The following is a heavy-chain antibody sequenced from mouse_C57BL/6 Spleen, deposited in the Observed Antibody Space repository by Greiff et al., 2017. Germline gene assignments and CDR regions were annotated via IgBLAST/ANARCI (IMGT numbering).Heavy chain of an antibody. D-gene: IGHD1-1*01. J-gene: IGHJ4*01. Sequence: QVQLQQSGAELARPGASVKMSCKASGYTFTSYTMHWVKQRPGQGLEWIGYINPSSGYTKYNQKFKDKATLTADKSSSTAYMQLSSLTAEDSAVYYGARDQYGRRGGNYAMDYWGQGTSVTVSS. CDR1: GYTFTSYT. CDR2: INPSSGYT. CDR3: ARDQYGRRGGNYAMDY. V-gene: IGHV1-4*01.